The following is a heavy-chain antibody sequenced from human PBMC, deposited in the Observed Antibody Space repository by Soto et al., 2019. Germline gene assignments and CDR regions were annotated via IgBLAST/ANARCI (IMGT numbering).Heavy chain of an antibody. J-gene: IGHJ4*02. CDR1: GFTVSSNY. D-gene: IGHD3-10*01. Sequence: VQLVESGGGLVQPGGSLRLSCAASGFTVSSNYMSWVRQAPGKGLEWVSVIYSGGSTYYADSVRGRFTISRDNSKNTLYLQMNSLRAEDTAVYYCAREDYGSGSSFFDYWGQGTLVTVSS. CDR3: AREDYGSGSSFFDY. CDR2: IYSGGST. V-gene: IGHV3-66*01.